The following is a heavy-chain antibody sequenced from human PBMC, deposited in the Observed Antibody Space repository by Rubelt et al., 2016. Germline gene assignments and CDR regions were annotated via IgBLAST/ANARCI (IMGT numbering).Heavy chain of an antibody. D-gene: IGHD4-11*01. Sequence: QVQLVQSGADVKKPGASVKVSCKASGGTFSSYAISWVRQAPGQGLEWMGGIIPIFGTANYAQQFQGRVTITGEESTSTADMELSSLRSEDTAVYYCARSKEDWFDPWGQGTLVTVSS. CDR1: GGTFSSYA. V-gene: IGHV1-69*01. CDR2: IIPIFGTA. J-gene: IGHJ5*02. CDR3: ARSKEDWFDP.